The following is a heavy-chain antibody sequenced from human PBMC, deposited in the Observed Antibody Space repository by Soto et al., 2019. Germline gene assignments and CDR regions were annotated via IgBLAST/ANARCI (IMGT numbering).Heavy chain of an antibody. CDR3: AKDHVGRTAPYYFDY. Sequence: GGSLRLSCAASGFTFSSYAMSWVRQAPGKGLEWVSAISGSGGSTYYADSVKGRFTISRDNSKNTLYLQMNSLRAEDTAVYYCAKDHVGRTAPYYFDYWGQGTLVTVSS. J-gene: IGHJ4*02. CDR2: ISGSGGST. V-gene: IGHV3-23*01. D-gene: IGHD3-10*01. CDR1: GFTFSSYA.